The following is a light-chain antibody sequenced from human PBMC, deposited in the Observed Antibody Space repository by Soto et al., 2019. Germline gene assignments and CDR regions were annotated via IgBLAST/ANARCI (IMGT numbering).Light chain of an antibody. CDR1: SGHSSYA. CDR3: QTWGTGGVV. J-gene: IGLJ2*01. V-gene: IGLV4-69*01. Sequence: QLVLTQSPSASASLGATVKLTCTLSSGHSSYAIAWHQQQPEKGPRYLMKLNSDGSHSKGDGIPDRFSGSSSGAERYLTISSLQSEDEADYSCQTWGTGGVVFGGGTELTVL. CDR2: LNSDGSH.